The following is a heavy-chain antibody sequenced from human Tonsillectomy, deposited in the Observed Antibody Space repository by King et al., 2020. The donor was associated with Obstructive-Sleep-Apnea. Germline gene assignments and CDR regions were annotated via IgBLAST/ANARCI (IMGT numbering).Heavy chain of an antibody. CDR3: ARGGYSSGWPYWYFDL. D-gene: IGHD6-19*01. CDR1: GYSFTSYW. Sequence: VQLVESGAEVKKPGESLRISCKGSGYSFTSYWISWVRQMPGKGLEWMGRIDPSDSYTNYSPSFQGHVTISADKSISTAYLQWSSLKASDTAMYYCARGGYSSGWPYWYFDLWGRGTLVTVSS. CDR2: IDPSDSYT. J-gene: IGHJ2*01. V-gene: IGHV5-10-1*03.